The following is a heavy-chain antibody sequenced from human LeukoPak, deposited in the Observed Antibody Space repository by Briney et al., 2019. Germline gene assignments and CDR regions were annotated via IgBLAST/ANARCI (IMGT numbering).Heavy chain of an antibody. CDR1: GFTVSSNY. D-gene: IGHD3-22*01. J-gene: IGHJ3*02. CDR2: IYSGGST. V-gene: IGHV3-66*01. Sequence: GGSLRLSCAAPGFTVSSNYMSWVRQAPGKGLEWVSVIYSGGSTYYADSVKGRFTISRDNSKNTLYLQMNSLRAEDTAVYYCARGLDDSSGYYDAFDIWGQGTTVTVSS. CDR3: ARGLDDSSGYYDAFDI.